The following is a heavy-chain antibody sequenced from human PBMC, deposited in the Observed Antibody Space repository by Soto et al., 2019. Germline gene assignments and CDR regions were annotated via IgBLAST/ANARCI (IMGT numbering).Heavy chain of an antibody. Sequence: TSETLSLTCTVSGGSFSSGSYSWGWIRQPPGKGLEWIGSIYYSGSTYYNPSLKSRVTISVDTSNNQFSLKVSSVTAADTAVYYCARRGSCSSTSCYAYDYWGQGTLVTVSS. D-gene: IGHD2-2*01. CDR3: ARRGSCSSTSCYAYDY. V-gene: IGHV4-39*01. CDR2: IYYSGST. CDR1: GGSFSSGSYS. J-gene: IGHJ4*02.